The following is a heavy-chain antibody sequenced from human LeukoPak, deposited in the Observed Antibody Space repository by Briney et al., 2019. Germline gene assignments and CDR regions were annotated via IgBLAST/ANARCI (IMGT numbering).Heavy chain of an antibody. J-gene: IGHJ5*02. CDR3: ARDIVVVPAAIRGPHWFDP. D-gene: IGHD2-2*02. Sequence: GGSLRLSCAASGFTFSSYAMSWVRQAPGKGLEWVLAISGSGGSTYYADSVKGRFTISRDNSKNSLYLQMNSLRAEDTAVYYCARDIVVVPAAIRGPHWFDPWGQGTLVTVSS. CDR1: GFTFSSYA. CDR2: ISGSGGST. V-gene: IGHV3-23*01.